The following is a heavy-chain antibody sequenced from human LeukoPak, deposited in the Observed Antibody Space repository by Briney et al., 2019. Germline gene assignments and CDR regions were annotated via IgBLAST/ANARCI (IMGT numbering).Heavy chain of an antibody. D-gene: IGHD2-15*01. CDR1: GFTFSSYA. Sequence: GGSLRLSCAASGFTFSSYAMSWVRQAPGKGLEWVSAISGSGGSTYYADSVKGRFTISRDNSKNTLYLQMNSLRAEDTAGYYCAKDGTRYCSGGSCYSTPYWGQGTLVTVSS. V-gene: IGHV3-23*01. J-gene: IGHJ4*02. CDR2: ISGSGGST. CDR3: AKDGTRYCSGGSCYSTPY.